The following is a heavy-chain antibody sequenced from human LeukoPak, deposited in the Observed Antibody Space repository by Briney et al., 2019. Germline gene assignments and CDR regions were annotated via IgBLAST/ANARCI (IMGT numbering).Heavy chain of an antibody. V-gene: IGHV3-21*04. CDR1: GFTVSSNY. CDR3: ARSSPPSSGYYTLLPYYFDY. CDR2: ISSSSSYI. Sequence: GGSLRLSCAASGFTVSSNYMSWVRQAPGKGLEWVSSISSSSSYIYYADSVKGRFTISRDNAKNSLYLQMNSLRAEDTAVYYCARSSPPSSGYYTLLPYYFDYWGQGTLVTVSS. D-gene: IGHD3-22*01. J-gene: IGHJ4*02.